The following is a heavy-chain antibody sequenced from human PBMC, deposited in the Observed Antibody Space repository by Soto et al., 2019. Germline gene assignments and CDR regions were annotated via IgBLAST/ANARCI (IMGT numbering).Heavy chain of an antibody. CDR1: GFTFSSYA. D-gene: IGHD3-16*02. V-gene: IGHV3-23*01. CDR2: ISGSGGST. Sequence: GGSLRLSCAASGFTFSSYAMSWVRQAPGKGLEWVSAISGSGGSTYYADSVKGRFTISRDNSKNTLYLQMNSLRAEDTAVYYCAKVPGELYYDYVWGSYPIYGPYYYGMDVWGQGTTVTVSS. J-gene: IGHJ6*02. CDR3: AKVPGELYYDYVWGSYPIYGPYYYGMDV.